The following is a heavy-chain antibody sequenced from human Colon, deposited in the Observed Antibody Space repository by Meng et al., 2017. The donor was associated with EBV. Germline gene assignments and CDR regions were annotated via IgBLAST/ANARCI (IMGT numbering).Heavy chain of an antibody. CDR1: GDPLRRANW. CDR2: IHHNGNT. V-gene: IGHV4-4*02. Sequence: QESRPGLVKPSETRSLTCAVSGDPLRRANWWSGVRQPPGKGLEWIGEIHHNGNTNYNPSLKSRVTISVDKSKNQFVLKVTSVTAADTAVYYCARTAICIGGSCTTWDYWGQGALVTVSS. J-gene: IGHJ4*02. D-gene: IGHD2-15*01. CDR3: ARTAICIGGSCTTWDY.